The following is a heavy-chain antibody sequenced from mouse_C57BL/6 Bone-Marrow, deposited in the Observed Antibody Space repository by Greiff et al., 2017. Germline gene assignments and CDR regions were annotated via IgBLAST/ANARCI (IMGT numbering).Heavy chain of an antibody. J-gene: IGHJ4*01. D-gene: IGHD1-1*01. CDR2: ISSGGGDI. CDR1: GFTFRSYA. V-gene: IGHV5-9-1*02. CDR3: GTTVVDYAMDY. Sequence: EVTLMEYGAGLVKPGGSLKLSCAASGFTFRSYAMSWVRQTPEKRLEWVAYISSGGGDIYYADTVTGRFTISRDNARNTLDLQMSSLKSEDTAMYYSGTTVVDYAMDYWGQGTSVTVSS.